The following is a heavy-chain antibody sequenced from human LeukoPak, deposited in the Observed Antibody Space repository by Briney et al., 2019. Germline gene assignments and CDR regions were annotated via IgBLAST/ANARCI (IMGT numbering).Heavy chain of an antibody. D-gene: IGHD5-18*01. J-gene: IGHJ4*02. Sequence: GGSLRLSCAASGFTFDDYGMHWVRQAPGKGLEWVSSISWNSGSKGYADSVKGRFTISRDNAKNSLYLQMNSLRAEDTALYYCAKASGYSFGYLDYWGQGTLVTVSS. CDR3: AKASGYSFGYLDY. CDR2: ISWNSGSK. CDR1: GFTFDDYG. V-gene: IGHV3-9*01.